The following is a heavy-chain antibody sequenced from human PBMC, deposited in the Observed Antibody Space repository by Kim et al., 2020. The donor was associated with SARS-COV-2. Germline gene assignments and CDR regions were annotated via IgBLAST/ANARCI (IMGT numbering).Heavy chain of an antibody. Sequence: GGSLRLTCAASGYTFSSYAMTWVRQAPGKGLEWVAAVSAAGLRTYYADSLKGRFTISRDNSKNTVNLQMNSLRPEDSAVYYCAKGQSGTRQERYSAYWG. CDR3: AKGQSGTRQERYSAY. CDR2: VSAAGLRT. CDR1: GYTFSSYA. V-gene: IGHV3-23*01. J-gene: IGHJ4*01. D-gene: IGHD1-26*01.